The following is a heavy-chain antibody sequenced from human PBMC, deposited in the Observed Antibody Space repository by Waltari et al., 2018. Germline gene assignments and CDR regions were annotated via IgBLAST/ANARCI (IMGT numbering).Heavy chain of an antibody. CDR1: GGTFSSYA. CDR2: IIPIFGTA. D-gene: IGHD3-3*01. CDR3: ASPSYYDFWSGYYTGRRSLGMDV. J-gene: IGHJ6*01. V-gene: IGHV1-69*01. Sequence: QVQLVQSGAEVKKPGSSVKVSCKASGGTFSSYAISWVRQAPGQGLEWMGGIIPIFGTANSAMKLQGRVTITADESTSTAYMELSSLRSEDTAVYYCASPSYYDFWSGYYTGRRSLGMDVWGQGTTVTVSS.